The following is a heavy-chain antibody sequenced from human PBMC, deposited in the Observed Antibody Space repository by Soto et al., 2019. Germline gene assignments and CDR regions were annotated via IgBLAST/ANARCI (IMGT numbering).Heavy chain of an antibody. CDR2: INPSSGST. V-gene: IGHV1-46*03. Sequence: QVQLVQSGAEVKKPGASVKVSCKASGYTFTSYYMHWVRQAPGQGLEWMGIINPSSGSTSYAQKLQGRVTMTRDTSTSTVYMELSSLRSEDTAVYYCASITMVRGSSDYWGQGTLVTVSS. CDR3: ASITMVRGSSDY. D-gene: IGHD3-10*01. CDR1: GYTFTSYY. J-gene: IGHJ4*02.